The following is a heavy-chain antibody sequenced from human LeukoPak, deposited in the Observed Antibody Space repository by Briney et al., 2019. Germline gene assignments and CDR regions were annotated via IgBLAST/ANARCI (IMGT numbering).Heavy chain of an antibody. CDR3: TRVVLWTTGRDWFDP. Sequence: GGSLRLSCTASGFTFGDYAMSWVRQAPGKGLEWVGFIRSKAYGGTTEYAASVKGRFTISRDDSKSIAYLQMNSLKTEDIAVYYCTRVVLWTTGRDWFDPWGQGTLVTVSS. CDR1: GFTFGDYA. CDR2: IRSKAYGGTT. J-gene: IGHJ5*02. D-gene: IGHD2/OR15-2a*01. V-gene: IGHV3-49*04.